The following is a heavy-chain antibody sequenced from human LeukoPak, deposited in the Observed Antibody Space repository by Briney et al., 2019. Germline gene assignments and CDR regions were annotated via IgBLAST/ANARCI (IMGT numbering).Heavy chain of an antibody. J-gene: IGHJ6*02. Sequence: GGSLRLSCAASGFTFSSYSMNWVRQAPGKGLEWVSSISSSSSYIYYADSVKGRFTISRDNAKNSLYLQMNSLRAEDTAVYYCARNYVWGSYRYIGATYYYYYGMDVWGQGTTVTVSS. D-gene: IGHD3-16*02. V-gene: IGHV3-21*01. CDR3: ARNYVWGSYRYIGATYYYYYGMDV. CDR1: GFTFSSYS. CDR2: ISSSSSYI.